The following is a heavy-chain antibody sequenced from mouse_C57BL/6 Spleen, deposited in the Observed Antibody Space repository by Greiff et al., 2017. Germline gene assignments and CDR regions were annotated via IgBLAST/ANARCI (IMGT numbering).Heavy chain of an antibody. V-gene: IGHV5-6*01. J-gene: IGHJ4*01. CDR3: ARPPSSVVAEDAMDY. D-gene: IGHD1-1*01. CDR1: GFTFSSYG. CDR2: ISSGGSYT. Sequence: EVKLMESGGDLVKPGGSLKLSCAASGFTFSSYGMPWVRQTPDQRLEWVATISSGGSYTYYPDDVKGRFTISRDNTKNTRYLQMSSLKSEDTAMCYCARPPSSVVAEDAMDYWGQGTTVTVSS.